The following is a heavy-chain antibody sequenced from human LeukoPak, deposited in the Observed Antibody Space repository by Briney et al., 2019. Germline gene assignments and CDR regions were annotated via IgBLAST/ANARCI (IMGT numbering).Heavy chain of an antibody. CDR1: GYTCTNYY. Sequence: ASVKVSCKASGYTCTNYYVHWVRQAPVQGLEGMGYIIPESGGEAYDQRFQGRVTMTRDKSISTVYMELSSLRSDDTAVYYCSTEDKYCGGANCGKYWGQGTLVTVSS. CDR2: IIPESGGE. J-gene: IGHJ4*02. V-gene: IGHV1-2*02. CDR3: STEDKYCGGANCGKY. D-gene: IGHD2-21*01.